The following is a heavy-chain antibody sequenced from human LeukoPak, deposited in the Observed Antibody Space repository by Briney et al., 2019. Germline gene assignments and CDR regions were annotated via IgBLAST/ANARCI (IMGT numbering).Heavy chain of an antibody. CDR2: ISSSGSTI. D-gene: IGHD1-26*01. V-gene: IGHV3-48*03. J-gene: IGHJ4*02. CDR1: GFTFSSYE. CDR3: ARFPEWELPLFDY. Sequence: GGSLRLSCAASGFTFSSYEMNWVRQAPGKGLEWASYISSSGSTIYYADSVKGRFTISRDNAKNSLYLQMNSLRAEDTAVYYCARFPEWELPLFDYWGQGTLVTVSS.